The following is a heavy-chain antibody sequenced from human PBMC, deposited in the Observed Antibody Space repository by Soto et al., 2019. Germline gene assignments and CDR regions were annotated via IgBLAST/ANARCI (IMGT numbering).Heavy chain of an antibody. V-gene: IGHV1-3*01. CDR3: ARGSAAAGPYYFDY. CDR1: GYTFTTYA. CDR2: INAGNGAT. Sequence: ASVKVSCKASGYTFTTYAMHLVRQAPGQRLEWMGWINAGNGATKYSQNFQDRVTIARDTSANTAFMELSSLRSEDTAVYYCARGSAAAGPYYFDYWAQGTLVTVSS. D-gene: IGHD6-13*01. J-gene: IGHJ4*02.